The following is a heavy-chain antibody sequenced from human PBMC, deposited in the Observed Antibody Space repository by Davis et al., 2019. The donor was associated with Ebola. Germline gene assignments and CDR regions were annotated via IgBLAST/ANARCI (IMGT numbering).Heavy chain of an antibody. CDR1: GFTFSDYY. D-gene: IGHD3-3*01. CDR2: ISSSSSYT. V-gene: IGHV3-11*06. J-gene: IGHJ4*02. Sequence: GGSLRLSCAASGFTFSDYYMSWIRQAPGKGLEWVSYISSSSSYTNYADSVKGRFTISRDNAQNSLYLQLNSLRAEDTAVYFCARGVPYYDFWSAYRLDYWGQGTEVTVSS. CDR3: ARGVPYYDFWSAYRLDY.